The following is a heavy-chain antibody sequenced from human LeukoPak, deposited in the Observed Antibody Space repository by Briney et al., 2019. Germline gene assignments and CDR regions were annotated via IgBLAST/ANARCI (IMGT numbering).Heavy chain of an antibody. V-gene: IGHV3-23*01. Sequence: GGSLRLSCVASGLPIADFAMHWVRQAPEKGLEWVSAISGSGGSTYYADSVKGRFTISRDNSKNTLYLQMNSLRAEDTAVYYCAKDILRYYYDSSGYSDYWGQGTLVTVSS. CDR2: ISGSGGST. CDR1: GLPIADFA. CDR3: AKDILRYYYDSSGYSDY. D-gene: IGHD3-22*01. J-gene: IGHJ4*02.